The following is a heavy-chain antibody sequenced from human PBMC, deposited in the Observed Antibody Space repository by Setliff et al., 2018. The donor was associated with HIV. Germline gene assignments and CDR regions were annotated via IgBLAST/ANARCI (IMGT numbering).Heavy chain of an antibody. D-gene: IGHD2-15*01. Sequence: ETLSLTCTVSGGSIRTGAYYWGWIRQPPGKGLEWIGSINYSGSTYYNPSLKSRVTISVDTSKNQFSLNLSSVIAADTAIYFCARFTVVVFGAGEPSWFDPWGQGILVTVSS. CDR3: ARFTVVVFGAGEPSWFDP. CDR1: GGSIRTGAYY. V-gene: IGHV4-39*07. J-gene: IGHJ5*02. CDR2: INYSGST.